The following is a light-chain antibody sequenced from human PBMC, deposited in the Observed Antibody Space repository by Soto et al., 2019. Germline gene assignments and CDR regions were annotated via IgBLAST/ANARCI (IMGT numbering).Light chain of an antibody. CDR1: QSVGSN. Sequence: EIVMTQSPATLSVSPGERVTLSCRARQSVGSNLAWYQQKPGQAPRLLIYGASNRATGIPDRFSGSGSGTDFTLTISRLEPEDFAVYYCQHYGYPQWTFGQGTKVDIK. CDR3: QHYGYPQWT. V-gene: IGKV3-20*01. J-gene: IGKJ1*01. CDR2: GAS.